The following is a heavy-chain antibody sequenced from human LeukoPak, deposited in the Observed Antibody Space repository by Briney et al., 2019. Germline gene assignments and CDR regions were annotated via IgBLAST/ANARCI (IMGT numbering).Heavy chain of an antibody. D-gene: IGHD3-10*01. CDR3: ARVVSGHWYFDL. Sequence: GASVKVSCEASGYTFTGYYMHWVRQAPGQGLEWVGWINPNSGGTNYAQKFQGRVTMTRDTSISTAYMELSRLRSDDTAVYYCARVVSGHWYFDLWGRGTLVTVSS. CDR2: INPNSGGT. J-gene: IGHJ2*01. CDR1: GYTFTGYY. V-gene: IGHV1-2*02.